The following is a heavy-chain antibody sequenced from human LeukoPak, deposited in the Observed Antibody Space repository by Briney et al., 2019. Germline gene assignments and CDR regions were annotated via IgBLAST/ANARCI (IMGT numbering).Heavy chain of an antibody. V-gene: IGHV3-21*01. D-gene: IGHD5-12*01. CDR2: ISSSSSYI. J-gene: IGHJ3*02. CDR3: ARDRPSYGYRARGAFDI. CDR1: GFTFSRYS. Sequence: KPGGSQRLSCAASGFTFSRYSMNWVRQAPGKGLEWVSSISSSSSYIYYADSVKGRFTISRDNAKNSLYLQMNSLRAEDTAVYYCARDRPSYGYRARGAFDIWGQGTMVTVSS.